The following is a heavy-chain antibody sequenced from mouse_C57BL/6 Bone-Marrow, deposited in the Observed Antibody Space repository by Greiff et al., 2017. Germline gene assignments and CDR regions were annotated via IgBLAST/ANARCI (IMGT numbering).Heavy chain of an antibody. CDR2: IWGDGST. J-gene: IGHJ1*03. D-gene: IGHD1-1*01. CDR3: AKATVVATRWYFDV. Sequence: QVQLKQSGPGLVAPSQSLSITCTVSGFSLTSYGVSWVRQPPGKGLEWLGVIWGDGSTNYHSALISRLSISKDNSQSQVFLKLNSLQTYDTATYYWAKATVVATRWYFDVWGTGTTVTVSS. CDR1: GFSLTSYG. V-gene: IGHV2-3*01.